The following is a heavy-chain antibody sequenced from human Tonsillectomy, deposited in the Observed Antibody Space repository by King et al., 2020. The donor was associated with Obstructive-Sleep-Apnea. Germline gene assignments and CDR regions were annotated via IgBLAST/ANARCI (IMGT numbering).Heavy chain of an antibody. CDR2: ISGYNGNT. V-gene: IGHV1-18*04. Sequence: VQLVESGAEVKKPGASVKVSCKASGYTFTSYGISWVRQAPGQGLEWMGWISGYNGNTNYAQKLQGRVTMTTDTSTSTAYMELRSLRSDDTAVYYCARDYFDSSGYYPQPSDYWGQGTLVTVSS. D-gene: IGHD3-22*01. CDR1: GYTFTSYG. J-gene: IGHJ4*02. CDR3: ARDYFDSSGYYPQPSDY.